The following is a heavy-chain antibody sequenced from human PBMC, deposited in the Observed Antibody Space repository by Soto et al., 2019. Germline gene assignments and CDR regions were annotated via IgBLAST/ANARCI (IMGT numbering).Heavy chain of an antibody. CDR3: ASSTVTNTRRLNWFDP. V-gene: IGHV1-24*01. J-gene: IGHJ5*02. CDR1: GYTLTELS. CDR2: FDPEDGET. D-gene: IGHD4-17*01. Sequence: ASVNVSCKVSGYTLTELSMHWVRQAPGKGLEWMGGFDPEDGETIYAQKFQGRVTMTEDTSTDTAYMELSSLRSEDTAVYYCASSTVTNTRRLNWFDPWGQGTLVTVSS.